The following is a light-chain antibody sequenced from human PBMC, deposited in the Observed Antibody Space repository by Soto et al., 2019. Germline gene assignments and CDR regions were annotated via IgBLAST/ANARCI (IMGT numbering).Light chain of an antibody. CDR2: DAS. CDR1: QSVGSNK. Sequence: EIVFTQSPGTLSLSPGERATLSCRASQSVGSNKLAWYQQKRGQAPRFLMYDASTRATGIPDRFSGSGSGTDFTLTISRLEPEDFAVYYCQQYGSTPLTFGGGTKVDIK. J-gene: IGKJ4*01. CDR3: QQYGSTPLT. V-gene: IGKV3-20*01.